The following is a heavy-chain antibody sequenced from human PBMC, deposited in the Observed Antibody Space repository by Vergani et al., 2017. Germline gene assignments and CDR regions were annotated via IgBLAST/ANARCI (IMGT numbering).Heavy chain of an antibody. CDR2: ISYDGSNK. CDR3: ARESSGGYSY. Sequence: QVQLVESGGGVVQPGRSLRLSCAASGFTFSSYAMHWVRQAPGKGLEWVAVISYDGSNKYYADSVKGRFTISRDNSKNTLYLQMNSLRAEDTAVYYCARESSGGYSYWGQGTLVTVSS. CDR1: GFTFSSYA. V-gene: IGHV3-30-3*01. D-gene: IGHD6-19*01. J-gene: IGHJ4*02.